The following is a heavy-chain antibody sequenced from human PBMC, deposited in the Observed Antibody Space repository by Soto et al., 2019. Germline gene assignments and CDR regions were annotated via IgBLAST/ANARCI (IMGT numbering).Heavy chain of an antibody. CDR1: GFTFRNFG. CDR2: ISYDGTNK. CDR3: AKAVPPFVVVTASDY. J-gene: IGHJ4*02. V-gene: IGHV3-30*18. D-gene: IGHD2-21*02. Sequence: GGSLRLSCAASGFTFRNFGMHWFRQAPGKGLEWVAVISYDGTNKYYADSVKGRFTISRDNSKNTLYLQINSLRAEDTAVYYCAKAVPPFVVVTASDYWGQGTLVTVSS.